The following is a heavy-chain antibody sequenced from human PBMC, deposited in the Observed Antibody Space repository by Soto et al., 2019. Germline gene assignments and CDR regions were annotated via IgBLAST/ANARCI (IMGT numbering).Heavy chain of an antibody. J-gene: IGHJ4*02. CDR2: ISYDGSNK. CDR1: GFTFSSYG. V-gene: IGHV3-30*03. CDR3: AGYGGNSVFDY. D-gene: IGHD4-17*01. Sequence: GGSLRLSCAASGFTFSSYGMHWVRQAPGKGLEWVAVISYDGSNKYYADSVKGRFTISRDNSKNTLYPQMNSLRAEDTAVYYCAGYGGNSVFDYWGQGTLVTVSS.